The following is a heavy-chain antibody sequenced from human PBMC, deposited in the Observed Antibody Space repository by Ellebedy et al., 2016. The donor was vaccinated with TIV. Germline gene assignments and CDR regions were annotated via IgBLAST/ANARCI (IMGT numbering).Heavy chain of an antibody. CDR2: IYYSGST. V-gene: IGHV4-31*03. D-gene: IGHD2-21*01. Sequence: SETLSLTCNVSGGSISSGGYYWSWIRQHPGKGLEWIGYIYYSGSTYYNPSLKSRVTISVDTAKNQFSLKLSSVTAADTAVYYCARDDLHCSGGTCYYVWGQGSLVAVSS. CDR3: ARDDLHCSGGTCYYV. J-gene: IGHJ4*02. CDR1: GGSISSGGYY.